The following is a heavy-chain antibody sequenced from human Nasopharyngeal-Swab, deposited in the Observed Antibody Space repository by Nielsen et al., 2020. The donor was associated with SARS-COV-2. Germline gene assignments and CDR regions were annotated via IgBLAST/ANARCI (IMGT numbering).Heavy chain of an antibody. CDR1: VGSFSGYY. J-gene: IGHJ6*02. Sequence: SETLSLTCAVHVGSFSGYYWSWVRQPPGKGLEWIGEVDHTGRTNNNPSLQSRVTMSVDTSKNQFSLTLSSVTAADTAVYYCARGGYQLLLRNYYDGMDVWGQGTTVTVSS. D-gene: IGHD2-15*01. V-gene: IGHV4-34*01. CDR3: ARGGYQLLLRNYYDGMDV. CDR2: VDHTGRT.